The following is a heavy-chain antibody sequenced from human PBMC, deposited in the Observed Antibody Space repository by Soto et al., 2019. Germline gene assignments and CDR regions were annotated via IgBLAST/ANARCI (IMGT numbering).Heavy chain of an antibody. V-gene: IGHV1-3*01. Sequence: QVQLVQSGAEVKKPGASVKVSCKASGYTFTSYAMHWVRQAPGQRLEWMGWINAGNGNTKYSQKFQGRVTITRDTSASTAYMELSSLRSEDTAVYYCARDSITIFGVVITGWFDPWRQGTLVTVSS. CDR3: ARDSITIFGVVITGWFDP. J-gene: IGHJ5*02. CDR2: INAGNGNT. D-gene: IGHD3-3*01. CDR1: GYTFTSYA.